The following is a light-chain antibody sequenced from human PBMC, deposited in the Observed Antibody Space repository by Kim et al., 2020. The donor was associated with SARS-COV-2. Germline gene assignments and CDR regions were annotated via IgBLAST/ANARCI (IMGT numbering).Light chain of an antibody. J-gene: IGKJ1*01. CDR2: DAS. CDR1: QSVSSY. V-gene: IGKV3-11*01. Sequence: EIVLTQSPATLSLSPGERATLSCRASQSVSSYLAWYQQKPGQAPRLLIYDASNRATGIPARFSGSGSGTDFTLTISSLEPEDFAVYYCQQRSNRPWHGTFGQGTKVDIK. CDR3: QQRSNRPWHGT.